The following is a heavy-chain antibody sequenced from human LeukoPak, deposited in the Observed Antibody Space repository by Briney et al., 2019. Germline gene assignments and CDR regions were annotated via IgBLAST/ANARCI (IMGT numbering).Heavy chain of an antibody. Sequence: GGSLRLSCAASGFTFSSYGMNWVRQAPGKGLEWVSGINWNGGSTGYADSVKGRFTISRDNAKNSLYLQMNSLRAEDTALYYCARDSVLIAVAVRGAFDIWGQGTMVTVSS. CDR3: ARDSVLIAVAVRGAFDI. D-gene: IGHD6-19*01. V-gene: IGHV3-20*04. CDR1: GFTFSSYG. J-gene: IGHJ3*02. CDR2: INWNGGST.